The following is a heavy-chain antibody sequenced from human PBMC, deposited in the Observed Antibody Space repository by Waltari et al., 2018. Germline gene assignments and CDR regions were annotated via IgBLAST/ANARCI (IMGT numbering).Heavy chain of an antibody. J-gene: IGHJ4*02. D-gene: IGHD6-13*01. CDR1: GFTFSSYW. Sequence: VQLVESGGGLVQPGGSLRLSCAASGFTFSSYWMSWVRQAPGKGLEWIGSIYYSGSTYYNPSLKSRVTISVDTSKNQFSLKLSSVTAADTAVYYCARHGRYSSIDYWGQGTLVTVSS. CDR3: ARHGRYSSIDY. V-gene: IGHV4-39*01. CDR2: IYYSGST.